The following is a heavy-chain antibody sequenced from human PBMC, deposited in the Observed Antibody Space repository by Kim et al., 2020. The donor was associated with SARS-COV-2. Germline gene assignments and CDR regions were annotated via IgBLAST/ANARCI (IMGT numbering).Heavy chain of an antibody. D-gene: IGHD6-13*01. V-gene: IGHV4-39*01. CDR1: GDSISSTDSY. CDR3: ARHVRKAAGLIYYFDY. Sequence: SETLSLTCTVSGDSISSTDSYWGWLRQSPGKGLDWIASMYSRGTTYYNPSLKSRVTMSVDTSKSQFSLKVSSVIAADTAVYYCARHVRKAAGLIYYFDYWGQGILVIVSS. J-gene: IGHJ4*02. CDR2: MYSRGTT.